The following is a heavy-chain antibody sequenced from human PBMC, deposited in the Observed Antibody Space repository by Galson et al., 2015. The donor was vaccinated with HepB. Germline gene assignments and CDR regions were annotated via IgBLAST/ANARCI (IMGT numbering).Heavy chain of an antibody. CDR2: LYYTGST. V-gene: IGHV4-39*07. CDR1: GGSIRSGSYY. CDR3: AREGDIGVVRGSRPNDAFEI. D-gene: IGHD2-15*01. J-gene: IGHJ3*02. Sequence: ETLSLTCTVSGGSIRSGSYYWGWVRQPPGKGLEWIGSLYYTGSTYYNPSLKSRVTISVDTSKNQFSLKLSSVTAADTAVYYCAREGDIGVVRGSRPNDAFEIWGQGTRVTVPS.